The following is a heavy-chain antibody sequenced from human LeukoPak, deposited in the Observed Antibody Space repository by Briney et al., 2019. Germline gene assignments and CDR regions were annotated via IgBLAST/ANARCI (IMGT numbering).Heavy chain of an antibody. CDR2: IYPGDSDT. V-gene: IGHV5-51*01. D-gene: IGHD5-18*01. CDR3: ARHRKYSYGKYYYYYMDV. Sequence: GESLKISCKGSGYSFTSYWIGWVRQMPGKGLEWMGIIYPGDSDTRYSPSFQGQVTISADKSISTAYLQWSSLKASDTAMYYCARHRKYSYGKYYYYYMDVWGKGTTVTVSS. J-gene: IGHJ6*03. CDR1: GYSFTSYW.